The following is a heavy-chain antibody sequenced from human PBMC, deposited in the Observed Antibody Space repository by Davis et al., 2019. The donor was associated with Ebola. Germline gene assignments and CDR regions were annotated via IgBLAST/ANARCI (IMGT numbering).Heavy chain of an antibody. V-gene: IGHV5-51*01. D-gene: IGHD6-19*01. CDR2: IDPADSDT. CDR1: GYSCTSYW. J-gene: IGHJ4*02. Sequence: GEALKISWKCSGYSCTSYWIVWGLQMPGKGLEWMGIIDPADSDTRYSPPFQGQVTISADKSISTAYLQWSSLKASDTAMYYCATLDYRSAWYFDSWGQGTLVTVSS. CDR3: ATLDYRSAWYFDS.